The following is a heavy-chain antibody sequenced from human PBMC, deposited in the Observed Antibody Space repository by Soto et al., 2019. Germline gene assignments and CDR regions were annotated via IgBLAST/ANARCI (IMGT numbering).Heavy chain of an antibody. D-gene: IGHD2-2*01. V-gene: IGHV1-69*01. Sequence: QVQLVQSGAEVKKPGSSVKVSCKASGGTFSSYAISCVRQAPGQGLEWMGGIIPIPGTANYAQKLQGRVTITADESTSTAYMELSSLRSEDTAVYYCARSQGSSTSLEIYYYYYYGMDVWGQGTTVTVSS. J-gene: IGHJ6*02. CDR3: ARSQGSSTSLEIYYYYYYGMDV. CDR2: IIPIPGTA. CDR1: GGTFSSYA.